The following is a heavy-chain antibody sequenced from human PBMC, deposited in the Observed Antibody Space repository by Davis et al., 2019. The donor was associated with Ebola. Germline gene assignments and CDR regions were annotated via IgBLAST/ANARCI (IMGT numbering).Heavy chain of an antibody. CDR1: GFTFSSYA. V-gene: IGHV3-30-3*01. Sequence: GESLKISCAASGFTFSSYAMHWVRQAPGKGLEWVAVISYDGSNKYYADSVKGRFTISRDNSKNTLYLQMNSLRAEDTAVYYCARDYGWNDALGAFDIWGQGTMVTVSS. D-gene: IGHD1-1*01. CDR3: ARDYGWNDALGAFDI. CDR2: ISYDGSNK. J-gene: IGHJ3*02.